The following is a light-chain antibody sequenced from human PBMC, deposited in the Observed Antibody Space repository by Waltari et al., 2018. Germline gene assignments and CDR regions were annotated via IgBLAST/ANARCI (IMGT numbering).Light chain of an antibody. CDR3: QQYYSMPYT. J-gene: IGKJ2*01. V-gene: IGKV1-NL1*01. CDR1: QGISKS. Sequence: DVLMTQSPSSLSASVGDRVPIPCRASQGISKSVAWYQQSPGKAPKVLLYAASRLQSGVPSRFSGSGSATDYTLTISSLQPEDFATYFWQQYYSMPYTFGQGTKLEI. CDR2: AAS.